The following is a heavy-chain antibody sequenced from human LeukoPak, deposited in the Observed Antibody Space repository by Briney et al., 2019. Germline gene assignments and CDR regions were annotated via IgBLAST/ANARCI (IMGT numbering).Heavy chain of an antibody. V-gene: IGHV1-2*02. CDR1: GDTFTTYY. CDR3: ARDHGDDAFDI. CDR2: INSNRGGT. D-gene: IGHD3-3*01. Sequence: ASVKVSCTASGDTFTTYYIHWVRQAPGQGLEWMGWINSNRGGTNYAQKFQGRVTMTRDTSISTAYMELRSVRSDDTAVYYCARDHGDDAFDIWGPGTMVTVSS. J-gene: IGHJ3*02.